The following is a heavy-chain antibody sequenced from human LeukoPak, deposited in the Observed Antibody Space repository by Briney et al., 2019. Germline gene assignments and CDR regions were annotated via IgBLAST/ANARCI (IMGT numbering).Heavy chain of an antibody. CDR3: ARDRGLYGGNSRDAFDI. CDR2: INTNTGNP. V-gene: IGHV7-4-1*02. Sequence: ASVKVSCKASGYTFTSYAMNWVRQAPGQGLEWMGWINTNTGNPTYAQGFTGRFVFSLDTSVSTAYLQISSLKAEDTVVYYCARDRGLYGGNSRDAFDIWGQGTMVTVSS. D-gene: IGHD4-23*01. J-gene: IGHJ3*02. CDR1: GYTFTSYA.